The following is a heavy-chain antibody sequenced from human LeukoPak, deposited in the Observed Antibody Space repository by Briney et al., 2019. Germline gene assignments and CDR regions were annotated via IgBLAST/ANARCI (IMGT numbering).Heavy chain of an antibody. CDR2: INPGGGST. D-gene: IGHD3-16*02. CDR1: GYTFSSYY. Sequence: ASVKVSCKASGYTFSSYYIHWVRQAPGQGLQWMGVINPGGGSTTCAKKLQGRVTVTRDTSTTTVYLELSSLRSEDTVVYYCRAGDYIWGTYRYTYEYFDYWGQGTLVTVSS. V-gene: IGHV1-46*01. J-gene: IGHJ4*02. CDR3: RAGDYIWGTYRYTYEYFDY.